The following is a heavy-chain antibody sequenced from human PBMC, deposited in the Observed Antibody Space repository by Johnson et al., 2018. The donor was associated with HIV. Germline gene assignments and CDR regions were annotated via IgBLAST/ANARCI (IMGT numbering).Heavy chain of an antibody. CDR2: IWYDGSNK. J-gene: IGHJ3*02. CDR1: GFTFSNYG. D-gene: IGHD3-3*02. V-gene: IGHV3-33*01. Sequence: QVQLVESGGGVVQPGGSLRLSCAASGFTFSNYGMHWVRQAPGKGLEWVAVIWYDGSNKYYADSVKGRFTISRDNAKNSLYLQMNSLRAEDTAVYYCARGGAFHAFDIWGHGTTVTVSS. CDR3: ARGGAFHAFDI.